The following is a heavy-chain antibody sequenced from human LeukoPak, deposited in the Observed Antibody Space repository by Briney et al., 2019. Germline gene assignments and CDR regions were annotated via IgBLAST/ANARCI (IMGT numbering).Heavy chain of an antibody. Sequence: GGSLRLSCVASGFTFSSYGMHWVRQAPGPGLEWVAVIWYDGSNKYYADSVKGRFTISRDNSKNTLYLQMNSLRAEDTAVYYCAKPTTVTNYYFDYRGQGTLVTVSS. CDR3: AKPTTVTNYYFDY. D-gene: IGHD4-17*01. V-gene: IGHV3-33*06. CDR1: GFTFSSYG. J-gene: IGHJ4*02. CDR2: IWYDGSNK.